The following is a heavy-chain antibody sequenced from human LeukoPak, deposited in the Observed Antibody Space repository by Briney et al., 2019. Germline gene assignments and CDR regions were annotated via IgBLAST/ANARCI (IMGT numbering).Heavy chain of an antibody. V-gene: IGHV1-18*01. D-gene: IGHD3-22*01. J-gene: IGHJ4*02. Sequence: ASVKVSCKASGYTFTSYGIRWVRQAPGQGLEWMGWISAYNGNTNYAQKLQGRVTMTTDTSTSTAYMELRSLRSDDTAVYYCARDLYYYDSSGYHTAVYGYWGQGTLVTVSS. CDR1: GYTFTSYG. CDR3: ARDLYYYDSSGYHTAVYGY. CDR2: ISAYNGNT.